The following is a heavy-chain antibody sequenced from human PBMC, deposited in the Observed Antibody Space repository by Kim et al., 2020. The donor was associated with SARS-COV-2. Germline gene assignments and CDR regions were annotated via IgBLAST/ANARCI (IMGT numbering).Heavy chain of an antibody. Sequence: GGSLRLSCASSGFNFDDFAMHWVRQSPGKGLEWVSVINWDGTTIQYADSVKGRFTISRDNTEDSLYLQMNSLRGDDTALYYCAKDKGPLRSPYFYYGMDVWGQGHTVPVSS. CDR1: GFNFDDFA. V-gene: IGHV3-43D*03. CDR2: INWDGTTI. CDR3: AKDKGPLRSPYFYYGMDV. J-gene: IGHJ6*01. D-gene: IGHD3-10*01.